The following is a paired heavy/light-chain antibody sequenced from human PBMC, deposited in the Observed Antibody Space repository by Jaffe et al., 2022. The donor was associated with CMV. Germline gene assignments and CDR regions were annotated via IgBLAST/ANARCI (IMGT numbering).Heavy chain of an antibody. CDR2: ISSSSSYI. CDR1: GFTFSSYS. D-gene: IGHD6-19*01. Sequence: EVQLVESGGGLVKPGGSLRLSCAASGFTFSSYSMNWVRQAPGKGLEWVSSISSSSSYIYYADSVKGRFTISRDNAKNSLYLQMNSLRAEDTAVYYCARDWIGEKRYSSGWTEAYYYYYMDVWGKGTTVTVSS. J-gene: IGHJ6*03. CDR3: ARDWIGEKRYSSGWTEAYYYYYMDV. V-gene: IGHV3-21*01.
Light chain of an antibody. CDR2: DAS. V-gene: IGKV3-11*01. Sequence: EIVLTQSPATLSLSPGERATLSCRASQSVSSYLAWYQQKPGQAPRLLIYDASNRATGIPARFSGSGSGTDFTLTISSLEPEDFAVYYCQQRSNWPLLTFGGGTKVEIK. CDR1: QSVSSY. J-gene: IGKJ4*01. CDR3: QQRSNWPLLT.